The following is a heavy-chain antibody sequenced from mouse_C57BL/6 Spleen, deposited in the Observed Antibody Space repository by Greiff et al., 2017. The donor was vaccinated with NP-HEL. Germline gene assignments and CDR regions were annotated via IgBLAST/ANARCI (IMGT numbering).Heavy chain of an antibody. Sequence: VKLMESGPELVKPGASVKISCKASGYTFTDYYINWVKQRPGQGLEWIGWIFPGSGSTYYNEKFKGKATLTVDKSSSTAYMLLSSLTSEDSAVYFCARSGGNYYAMDYWGQGTSVTVSS. CDR1: GYTFTDYY. D-gene: IGHD2-1*01. CDR3: ARSGGNYYAMDY. J-gene: IGHJ4*01. CDR2: IFPGSGST. V-gene: IGHV1-75*01.